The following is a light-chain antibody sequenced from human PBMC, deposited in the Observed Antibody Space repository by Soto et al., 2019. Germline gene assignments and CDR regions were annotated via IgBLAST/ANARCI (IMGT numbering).Light chain of an antibody. CDR3: LLSYSGVWRV. CDR1: TGAVTSGHY. CDR2: DTN. Sequence: QAVVTQEPSVTVSPGGTVTLTCGSTTGAVTSGHYPYWFQQKPGQAPKTLIYDTNNRHSWTPARFSGSLLGGKAALTLSGAQPEDEAEHYCLLSYSGVWRVFGGGTKVTVL. J-gene: IGLJ3*02. V-gene: IGLV7-46*01.